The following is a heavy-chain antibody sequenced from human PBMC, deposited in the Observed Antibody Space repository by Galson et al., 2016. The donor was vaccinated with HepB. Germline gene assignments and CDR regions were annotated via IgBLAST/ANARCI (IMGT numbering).Heavy chain of an antibody. CDR2: IVSDGRT. CDR3: TKDCGYDYGPNLDS. J-gene: IGHJ5*01. V-gene: IGHV3-23*01. Sequence: SLILSCAASGFRLSSYRMTWVRQAPGKGLEWVSTIVSDGRTYYGDAVTGRFTISRDTSTNELFLQMNSLRAEDTAIYSCTKDCGYDYGPNLDSWGQGTLVTVSS. CDR1: GFRLSSYR. D-gene: IGHD4/OR15-4a*01.